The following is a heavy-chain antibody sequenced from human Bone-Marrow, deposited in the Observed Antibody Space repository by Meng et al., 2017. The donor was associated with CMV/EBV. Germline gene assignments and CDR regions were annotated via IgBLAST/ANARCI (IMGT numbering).Heavy chain of an antibody. J-gene: IGHJ6*02. CDR3: ARDYYYDSSGYYYYYGMYV. V-gene: IGHV3-20*04. CDR1: GFTFDDYG. Sequence: GGSLRLACSASGFTFDDYGMSWVRQAPGKGLEWVSGINWNGGSTGYADSVKGRFTISRDNSKNTLYLQMNSLRAEDTAVYYCARDYYYDSSGYYYYYGMYVWGQGTTVTVSS. CDR2: INWNGGST. D-gene: IGHD3-22*01.